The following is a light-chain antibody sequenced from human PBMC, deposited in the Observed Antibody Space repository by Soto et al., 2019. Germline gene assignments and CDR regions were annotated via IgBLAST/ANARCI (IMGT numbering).Light chain of an antibody. Sequence: DIQMTQSPSSLSASIGDTIAIICRASNDIESYLNWYQLKPGRAPRLLMFAAARLQSGVPSRFSGRGSGTDFTLTISNLQPEDFATYYCQQSYTVPRTFGQGTKVDIK. CDR2: AAA. CDR1: NDIESY. V-gene: IGKV1-39*01. J-gene: IGKJ1*01. CDR3: QQSYTVPRT.